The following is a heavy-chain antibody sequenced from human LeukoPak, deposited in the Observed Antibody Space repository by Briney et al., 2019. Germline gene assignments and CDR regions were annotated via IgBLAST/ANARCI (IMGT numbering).Heavy chain of an antibody. CDR2: INPSGGST. D-gene: IGHD4-17*01. Sequence: ASVKVSCKASGYTFTSYYMHWVRQAPGQGLEWMGIINPSGGSTSYAQKFQGRVTMTRDTSTSTVYMELSSLRSEDTAVYYCARDLPIYGDYGIYYYCYGMDVWGQGTTVTVSS. V-gene: IGHV1-46*01. CDR1: GYTFTSYY. J-gene: IGHJ6*02. CDR3: ARDLPIYGDYGIYYYCYGMDV.